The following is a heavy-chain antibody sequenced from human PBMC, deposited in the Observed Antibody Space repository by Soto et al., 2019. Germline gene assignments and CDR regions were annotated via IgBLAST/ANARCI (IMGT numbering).Heavy chain of an antibody. CDR2: ISYDGSNK. V-gene: IGHV3-30-3*01. Sequence: GGSLRLSCAASGFTFSSYAMHWVRQAPGKGLEWVAVISYDGSNKYYADSVKGRFTISRDNSKNTLYLQMNSLRAEDTAVYYCAREIGYSSSWHGIDYWGQGTLVTVSS. J-gene: IGHJ4*02. CDR1: GFTFSSYA. D-gene: IGHD6-13*01. CDR3: AREIGYSSSWHGIDY.